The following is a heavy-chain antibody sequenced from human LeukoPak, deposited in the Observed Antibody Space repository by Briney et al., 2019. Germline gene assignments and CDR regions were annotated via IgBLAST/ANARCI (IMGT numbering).Heavy chain of an antibody. V-gene: IGHV3-30*04. Sequence: GGSLRLSCAASGXTFSSYAMHWVRQGPGKGLEWVGFISSDGRTEYNADSVKGRFTISRDNSKNTLYLQMNSLTTEDTAVYYCARGWGSGAWLIDSWGQGTLVSVSS. CDR2: ISSDGRTE. CDR1: GXTFSSYA. D-gene: IGHD3-16*01. J-gene: IGHJ4*02. CDR3: ARGWGSGAWLIDS.